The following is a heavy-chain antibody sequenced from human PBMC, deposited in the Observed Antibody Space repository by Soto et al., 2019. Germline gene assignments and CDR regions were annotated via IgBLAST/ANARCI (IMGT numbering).Heavy chain of an antibody. CDR2: IYYSGST. CDR3: ARYNAASGTYFFDF. Sequence: SETLSLTCTVSGGSINNYYWSWIRQPPGKGLEWIGYIYYSGSTYYNPSLKSRVTISVDTSKNQFSLRLTSVTAADTAVYYCARYNAASGTYFFDFWGQGALVTVSS. D-gene: IGHD6-13*01. V-gene: IGHV4-59*12. J-gene: IGHJ4*02. CDR1: GGSINNYY.